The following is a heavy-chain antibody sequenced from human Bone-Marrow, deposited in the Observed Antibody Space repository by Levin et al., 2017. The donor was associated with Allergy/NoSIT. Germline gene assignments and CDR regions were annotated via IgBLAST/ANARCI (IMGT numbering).Heavy chain of an antibody. CDR3: ARDGRYCSSTSCQSPDGAYYYYYYMDV. V-gene: IGHV3-13*05. D-gene: IGHD2-2*01. Sequence: PSQTLSLTCAASGFTFSSYDMHWVRQATGKGLEWVSAIGTAGDPYYPGSVKGRFTISRENAKNSLYLQMNSLRAGDTAVYYCARDGRYCSSTSCQSPDGAYYYYYYMDVWGKGTTVTVSS. CDR2: IGTAGDP. J-gene: IGHJ6*03. CDR1: GFTFSSYD.